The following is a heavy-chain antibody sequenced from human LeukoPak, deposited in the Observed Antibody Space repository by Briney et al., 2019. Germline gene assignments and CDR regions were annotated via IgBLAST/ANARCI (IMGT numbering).Heavy chain of an antibody. Sequence: SETLSLTCTVSGGSISSGNYYWSWIRQPPGKGLEWIGYIYYSGSTYYNPSLKSRVTISVDTSKNQFSLKLSSVTAADTAVYYCARVVLRLGELSFDYWGQGTLVTVSS. J-gene: IGHJ4*02. V-gene: IGHV4-30-4*01. CDR3: ARVVLRLGELSFDY. CDR2: IYYSGST. D-gene: IGHD3-16*02. CDR1: GGSISSGNYY.